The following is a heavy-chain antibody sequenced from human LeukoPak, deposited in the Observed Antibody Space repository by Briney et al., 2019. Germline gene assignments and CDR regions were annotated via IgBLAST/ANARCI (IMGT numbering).Heavy chain of an antibody. CDR2: INHSGST. CDR1: GGSFSGYY. D-gene: IGHD5-12*01. CDR3: ARGGYNSRRDNWFDP. J-gene: IGHJ5*02. Sequence: PSETLSLTCAVYGGSFSGYYWSWIRQPPGKGLEWIGEINHSGSTNYNPSLKSRVTISVDTSKNQFSLKLSSVTAADTAVYYCARGGYNSRRDNWFDPWGRGTLVTVSS. V-gene: IGHV4-34*01.